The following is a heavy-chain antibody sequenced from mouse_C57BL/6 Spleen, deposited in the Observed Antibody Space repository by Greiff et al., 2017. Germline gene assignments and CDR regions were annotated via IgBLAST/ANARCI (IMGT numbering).Heavy chain of an antibody. Sequence: VQLQQPGTELVKPGASVKLSCKASGYTFTSYWMHWVKQRPGQGLEWIGNINPSNGGTNYNEKFKSKATLTVDKSSSTAYMQLSSLTSEDSAVYYCARSAYGSSYPWYFDVWGTGTTVTVSS. CDR1: GYTFTSYW. V-gene: IGHV1-53*01. J-gene: IGHJ1*03. CDR2: INPSNGGT. D-gene: IGHD1-1*01. CDR3: ARSAYGSSYPWYFDV.